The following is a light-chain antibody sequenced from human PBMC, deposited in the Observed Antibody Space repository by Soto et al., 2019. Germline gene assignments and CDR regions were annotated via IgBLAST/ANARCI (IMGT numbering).Light chain of an antibody. J-gene: IGKJ1*01. V-gene: IGKV1-5*03. CDR1: QTISSW. Sequence: DIQMTQSPSTLSGSVGDRVTITCRASQTISSWLAWYQQKPGKAPKLLIYKASTLKSGVPSRFSGSGSGTEFTRTISSLQPDDFATYYCQHYNSYSDAFGQGTKVELK. CDR3: QHYNSYSDA. CDR2: KAS.